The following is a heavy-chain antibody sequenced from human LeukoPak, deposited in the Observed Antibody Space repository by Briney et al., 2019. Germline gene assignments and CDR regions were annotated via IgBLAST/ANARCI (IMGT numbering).Heavy chain of an antibody. V-gene: IGHV3-33*01. D-gene: IGHD5-12*01. J-gene: IGHJ4*02. Sequence: GGSLRLSCAASGFTFSSYGMHWVRQAPGKGLEWVAVIWYDGSNKYYADSVKGRFTISRDNSKNTLYLQMNSLRAEDTAVYYCARDRGGYSGYDLDYWGQGTLVTVSS. CDR2: IWYDGSNK. CDR1: GFTFSSYG. CDR3: ARDRGGYSGYDLDY.